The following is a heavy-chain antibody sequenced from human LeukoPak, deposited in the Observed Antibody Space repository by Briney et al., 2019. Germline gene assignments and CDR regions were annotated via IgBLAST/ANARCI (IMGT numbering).Heavy chain of an antibody. D-gene: IGHD6-6*01. V-gene: IGHV4-34*01. Sequence: SETLSLTCAVYGGSFSGYYWSWIRLPPGKGLEWIGEINHSGSTNYNPSLKSRVTIPVDTSKNQFSLKLSSVTAADTAVYYCARVPSIAARRGYYYYYMDVWGKGTTVTVSS. CDR3: ARVPSIAARRGYYYYYMDV. CDR1: GGSFSGYY. J-gene: IGHJ6*03. CDR2: INHSGST.